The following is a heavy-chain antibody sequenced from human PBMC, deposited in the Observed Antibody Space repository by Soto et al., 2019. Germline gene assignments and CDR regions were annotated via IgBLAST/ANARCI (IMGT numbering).Heavy chain of an antibody. CDR2: ISGSGGST. D-gene: IGHD6-6*01. V-gene: IGHV3-23*01. CDR3: AKPSGKGSSSSRYFDY. J-gene: IGHJ4*02. Sequence: EVQLLESGGGLVQPGGSLRLSCAASGFTFSSYAMSWVRQAPGKGLEWVSAISGSGGSTYYADSVKGRFTMSRDNPKNAMYRQTNTLRAEDTAGYYCAKPSGKGSSSSRYFDYWGQGTLVTVSS. CDR1: GFTFSSYA.